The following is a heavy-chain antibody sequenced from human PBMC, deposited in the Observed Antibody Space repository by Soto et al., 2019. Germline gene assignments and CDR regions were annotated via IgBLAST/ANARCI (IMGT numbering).Heavy chain of an antibody. V-gene: IGHV3-30*18. Sequence: GGSLRLSCAASGFTFSSYGMHWVRQAPGKGLEWVAVISYDGSNKYYADSVKGRFTISRDNSKNTLYLQMNSLRAEDTAVYYCAKDLRWLQYFDYGGKGTLVTVSS. CDR3: AKDLRWLQYFDY. J-gene: IGHJ4*02. CDR1: GFTFSSYG. CDR2: ISYDGSNK. D-gene: IGHD5-12*01.